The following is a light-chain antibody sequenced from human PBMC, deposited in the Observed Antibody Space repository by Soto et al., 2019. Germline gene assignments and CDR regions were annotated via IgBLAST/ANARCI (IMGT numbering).Light chain of an antibody. CDR1: KLGDKF. J-gene: IGLJ2*01. CDR3: QAWDSVSDVV. Sequence: SYELTQPPSVSVSPGQTARITCSGDKLGDKFTCWYQQKPGQSPVLLIYQDTRRPSGIPERFSGSNSGNTTTLTMSGTQAMDEADYYCQAWDSVSDVVFGGGTKLTVL. CDR2: QDT. V-gene: IGLV3-1*01.